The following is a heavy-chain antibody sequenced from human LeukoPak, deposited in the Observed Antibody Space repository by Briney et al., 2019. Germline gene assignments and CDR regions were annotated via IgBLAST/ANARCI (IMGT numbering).Heavy chain of an antibody. J-gene: IGHJ4*02. Sequence: SETLSLTCAVYGGSFSGYYWSWIRQPPGKGLEWIGEINHSGSTNYNPSLKSRVTISVDTSKNQFSLKLSSVTAADTAVYYCARDQGSSSPFFDYWGQGTLVTVSS. CDR3: ARDQGSSSPFFDY. CDR1: GGSFSGYY. CDR2: INHSGST. D-gene: IGHD6-6*01. V-gene: IGHV4-34*01.